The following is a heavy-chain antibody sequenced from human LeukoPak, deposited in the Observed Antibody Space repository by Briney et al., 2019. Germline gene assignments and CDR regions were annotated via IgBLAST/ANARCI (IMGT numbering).Heavy chain of an antibody. J-gene: IGHJ4*02. V-gene: IGHV3-73*01. CDR2: VRSKANNYAA. CDR1: GFNFTGSA. Sequence: GGSLRLSCAASGFNFTGSAVHWVRQPSGKGLEWLGRVRSKANNYAAAYNESLRGKFSISRDDSKDTAYLQMDSLTPEDTALYYCTFYLKHSDSNDSYCPYWGQGTLVIVSS. D-gene: IGHD4-11*01. CDR3: TFYLKHSDSNDSYCPY.